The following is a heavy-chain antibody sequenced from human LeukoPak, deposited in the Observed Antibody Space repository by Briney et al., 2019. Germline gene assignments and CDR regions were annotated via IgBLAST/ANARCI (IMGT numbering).Heavy chain of an antibody. J-gene: IGHJ4*02. Sequence: SVKVSCKASGGTFISYAMSWVGQAPGQGGEWMGGITPIFGTANYTQKFQGRVTITADESTSTAYMELSSLRSEDTAVYYCARDVYWGQGTLVTVS. CDR1: GGTFISYA. V-gene: IGHV1-69*13. CDR3: ARDVY. CDR2: ITPIFGTA.